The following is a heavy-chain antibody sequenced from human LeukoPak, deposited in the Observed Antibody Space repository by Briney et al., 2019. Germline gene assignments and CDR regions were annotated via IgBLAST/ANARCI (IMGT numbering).Heavy chain of an antibody. V-gene: IGHV1-46*01. Sequence: GASVKVSCKASGYTFTSYYMRWVRQAPGQGLEWMGIINPSGGSTSYAQKFQGRVTMTRDTSTSTVYMELSSLRSEDTAVYYCARDPAVAENYYYGMDVWGQGTTVTVSS. J-gene: IGHJ6*02. CDR3: ARDPAVAENYYYGMDV. CDR1: GYTFTSYY. CDR2: INPSGGST. D-gene: IGHD6-19*01.